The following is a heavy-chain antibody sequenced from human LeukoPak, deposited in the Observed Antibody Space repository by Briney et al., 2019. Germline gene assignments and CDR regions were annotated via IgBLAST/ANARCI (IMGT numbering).Heavy chain of an antibody. Sequence: SETLSLTRTVSGGSMSSYYWSWIRQPPGKGLEWIGYIYYSGSTNYNPSLKSRVIISVDTSKNQFSLKLSSVTAADTAVYYCARQSGWFDPWGQGTLVTVSS. J-gene: IGHJ5*02. CDR1: GGSMSSYY. CDR2: IYYSGST. CDR3: ARQSGWFDP. V-gene: IGHV4-59*01.